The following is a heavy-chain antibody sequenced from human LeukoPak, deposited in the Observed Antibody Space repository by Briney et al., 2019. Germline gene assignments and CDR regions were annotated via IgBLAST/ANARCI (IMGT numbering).Heavy chain of an antibody. D-gene: IGHD5-18*01. V-gene: IGHV1-46*01. Sequence: ASVKVSCTASGYTFTSYYMHWVRQAPGQGLEWMGIINPSGGSTSYAQKFQGRVTMTRDTSTSTVYMELSRLRSDDTAVYYCAREGPPSGYSYGDNFDYWGQGTLVTVSS. CDR1: GYTFTSYY. CDR2: INPSGGST. CDR3: AREGPPSGYSYGDNFDY. J-gene: IGHJ4*02.